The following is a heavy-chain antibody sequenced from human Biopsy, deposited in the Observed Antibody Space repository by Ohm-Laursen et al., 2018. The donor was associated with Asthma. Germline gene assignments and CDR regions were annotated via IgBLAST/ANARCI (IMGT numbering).Heavy chain of an antibody. CDR2: INSVFGTT. V-gene: IGHV1-69*13. CDR3: ARKAGSCISRTCYSLDF. Sequence: SVKVSCKALGGIFNTYVISWVRQAPGQGLEWMGGINSVFGTTTYPQKFQDRVTITADDSTSTVYMELSSLRSEDTAVYYCARKAGSCISRTCYSLDFWGQGTLVTVSS. J-gene: IGHJ4*02. D-gene: IGHD2-2*01. CDR1: GGIFNTYV.